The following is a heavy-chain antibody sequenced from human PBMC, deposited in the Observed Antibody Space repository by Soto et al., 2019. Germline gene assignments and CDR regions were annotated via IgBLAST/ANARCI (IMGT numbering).Heavy chain of an antibody. D-gene: IGHD2-2*02. V-gene: IGHV3-23*01. CDR1: GFTFSSYA. Sequence: PGGSLRLSCSASGFTFSSYAMTWVRQAPGKGLEWVSALTGGGSYTYYPDSVKGRFTISRDNSKNTLFLQMNSVRAEDTAVYYCAKTPGGYTGGRFYFDSWGQGTLVTVSS. CDR3: AKTPGGYTGGRFYFDS. J-gene: IGHJ4*02. CDR2: LTGGGSYT.